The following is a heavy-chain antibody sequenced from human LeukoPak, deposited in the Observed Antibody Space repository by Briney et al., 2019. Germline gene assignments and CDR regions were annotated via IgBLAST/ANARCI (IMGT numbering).Heavy chain of an antibody. CDR3: ARGRGVPAANENDY. V-gene: IGHV4-39*01. CDR2: IYYSGSA. D-gene: IGHD2-2*01. Sequence: SETLSLTCTLSGGSISSSSYYWGWFRQPPGKGLEWIGSIYYSGSAYYNPSLKSRVTISVDTSKNQFSLKLSSVAAADTAVYYRARGRGVPAANENDYWGQGTLVTVSS. J-gene: IGHJ4*02. CDR1: GGSISSSSYY.